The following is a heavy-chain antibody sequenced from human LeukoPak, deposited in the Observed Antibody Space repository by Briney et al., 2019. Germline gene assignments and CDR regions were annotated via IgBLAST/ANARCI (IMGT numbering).Heavy chain of an antibody. Sequence: GGSLRLSCAASEFTFSSYAISWVRQAPGMGLQWVSTISRSGGSTYYADSVKGRFTISRDNSKNTLYLQMNSLRAEDTAVYYCAKETEWLSIDYWGQGNLVIVSS. CDR1: EFTFSSYA. CDR3: AKETEWLSIDY. J-gene: IGHJ4*02. D-gene: IGHD3-3*01. V-gene: IGHV3-23*01. CDR2: ISRSGGST.